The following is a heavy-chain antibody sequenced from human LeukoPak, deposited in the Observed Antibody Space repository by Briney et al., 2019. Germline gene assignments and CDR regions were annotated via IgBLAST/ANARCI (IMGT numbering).Heavy chain of an antibody. Sequence: GGSLRLSCAASGFTFSSYEMNWVRQAPGKGLEWVSYISSSGSHIYYADSVKGRFTISRDNAKNSLYLQMNSLRAEDRAVYYCARGMVDVGYYGMDVWGQGTTVTVSS. J-gene: IGHJ6*02. CDR2: ISSSGSHI. CDR1: GFTFSSYE. V-gene: IGHV3-48*03. D-gene: IGHD2-15*01. CDR3: ARGMVDVGYYGMDV.